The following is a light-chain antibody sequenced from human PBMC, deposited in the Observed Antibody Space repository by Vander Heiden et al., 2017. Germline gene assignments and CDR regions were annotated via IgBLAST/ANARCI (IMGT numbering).Light chain of an antibody. CDR3: SSYGGSNNLV. Sequence: QSALTQPTSTTGSPGKSVAISCTGTSSDVGGYNYVSCYQQHPGKAPKLLIYYVIKRPSGVPYRFSGSKSGNTASLTVSGLQAEDEADYYCSSYGGSNNLVFGGGTKLTVL. CDR2: YVI. V-gene: IGLV2-8*01. CDR1: SSDVGGYNY. J-gene: IGLJ2*01.